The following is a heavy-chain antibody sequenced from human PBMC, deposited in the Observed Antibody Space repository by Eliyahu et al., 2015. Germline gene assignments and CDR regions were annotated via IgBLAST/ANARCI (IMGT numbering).Heavy chain of an antibody. Sequence: VRQAPGKGLEWVSGVSGSGDNTYYAVSVKGRFTISRDNSKNTLYLQMNSLRAEDTAIYYCAKKAGTTEYYFDYWGQGTLVTVSS. J-gene: IGHJ4*02. CDR2: VSGSGDNT. D-gene: IGHD1-1*01. CDR3: AKKAGTTEYYFDY. V-gene: IGHV3-23*01.